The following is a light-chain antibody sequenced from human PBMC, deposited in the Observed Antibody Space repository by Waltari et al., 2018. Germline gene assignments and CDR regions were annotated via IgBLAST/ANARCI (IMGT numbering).Light chain of an antibody. Sequence: SVLTQPPPLSAAPGPRGIISCTGISSNIGAAKDVHGYQQLPGPAPKLRMLSNTNRPSGVPDRFSGSKSGTSASLAITGLQAEDEADYYCQSYDSRLIGWVFGGGTKVTVL. J-gene: IGLJ3*02. CDR1: SSNIGAAKD. V-gene: IGLV1-40*01. CDR3: QSYDSRLIGWV. CDR2: SNT.